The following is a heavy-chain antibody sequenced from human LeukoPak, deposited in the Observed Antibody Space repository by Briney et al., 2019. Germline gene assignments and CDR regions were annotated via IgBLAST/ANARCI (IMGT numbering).Heavy chain of an antibody. CDR3: ARVFRYYHTFDY. V-gene: IGHV1-8*01. CDR1: GYTFTSYD. J-gene: IGHJ4*02. Sequence: ASVKVSCKASGYTFTSYDINWVRQATGQGLEWMGWMNPNSGKTGYAQKFQGRVTITRNTSISTAYMELSSLRSEDTAVYYCARVFRYYHTFDYWGQGTLVTVSS. CDR2: MNPNSGKT. D-gene: IGHD3-22*01.